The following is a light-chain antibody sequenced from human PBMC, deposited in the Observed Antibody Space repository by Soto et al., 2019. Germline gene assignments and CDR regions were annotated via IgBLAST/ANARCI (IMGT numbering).Light chain of an antibody. CDR2: SAS. Sequence: DIQLTQSPSFLSASVRDRVTITCRASQGIGNYLAWYQQKPGKAPKLLIYSASTLQSGVPSRFSGSGSGTEFTLTISSLQPEDFATYYCQQVNSYPPYTFGQGTKLEIK. CDR3: QQVNSYPPYT. CDR1: QGIGNY. V-gene: IGKV1-9*01. J-gene: IGKJ2*01.